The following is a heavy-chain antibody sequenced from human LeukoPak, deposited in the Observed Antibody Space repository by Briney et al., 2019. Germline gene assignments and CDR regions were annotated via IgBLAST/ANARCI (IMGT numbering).Heavy chain of an antibody. CDR2: INPSGST. V-gene: IGHV4-34*01. CDR3: ARGYSSGSYYHH. J-gene: IGHJ4*02. Sequence: SETLSLTCAVYGGSFNGYYWSWIRQPPGKGLEWIGEINPSGSTNYNPSLKSRVTISLDTSKSQFSLKLSSVTAADTAVYYCARGYSSGSYYHHWGQGTLVTVSS. CDR1: GGSFNGYY. D-gene: IGHD3-10*01.